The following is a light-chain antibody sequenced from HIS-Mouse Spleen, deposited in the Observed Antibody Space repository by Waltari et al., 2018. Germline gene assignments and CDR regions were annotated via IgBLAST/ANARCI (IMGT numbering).Light chain of an antibody. CDR1: SSNIGSNY. CDR3: AAWDDSLSGPWV. Sequence: QSVLTQPPSASGTPGQRVTISCSGSSSNIGSNYVYWYQQLPGTAPKLLIRRDNPRTSGVRDRFSGSKSGTSASLGISGLRSEDEADYYCAAWDDSLSGPWVFGGGTKLTVL. CDR2: RDN. J-gene: IGLJ3*02. V-gene: IGLV1-47*01.